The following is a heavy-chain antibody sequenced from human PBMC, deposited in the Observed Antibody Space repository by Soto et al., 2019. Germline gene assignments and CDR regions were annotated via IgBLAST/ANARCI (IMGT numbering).Heavy chain of an antibody. Sequence: EVQLLESGGGLAQPGGSLRLSCEVSGFTFRKYVMTWVRQAPGKGLEWVSSLSSTGGSTYYADSVKVRFTVSRDNSKNTLFLQMTSLRAEDTAIYYCAKDQGFLEWIPQGGLDVWGPGTTVAVSS. D-gene: IGHD5-18*01. CDR2: LSSTGGST. CDR3: AKDQGFLEWIPQGGLDV. J-gene: IGHJ6*02. V-gene: IGHV3-23*01. CDR1: GFTFRKYV.